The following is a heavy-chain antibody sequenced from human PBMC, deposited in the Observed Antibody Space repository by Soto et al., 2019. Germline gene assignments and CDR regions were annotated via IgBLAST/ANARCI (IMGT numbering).Heavy chain of an antibody. J-gene: IGHJ4*02. Sequence: PSETLSLTCTVSGGSVSSYYWSWIRQSPGKGLEWIGFIYYSGSTKYKPSLKSRVTLSVDTSKNQFSLKLTSATAADTAVYYCARHSNRNYGLYYFDYWGLGALVTVSS. CDR1: GGSVSSYY. CDR3: ARHSNRNYGLYYFDY. D-gene: IGHD4-4*01. CDR2: IYYSGST. V-gene: IGHV4-59*08.